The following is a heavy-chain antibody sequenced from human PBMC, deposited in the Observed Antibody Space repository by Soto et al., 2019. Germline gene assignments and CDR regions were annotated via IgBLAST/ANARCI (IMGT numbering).Heavy chain of an antibody. V-gene: IGHV3-33*01. D-gene: IGHD4-17*01. CDR1: GFTFNTYS. CDR3: ARAGGTTVTGLWHFDS. Sequence: QVQLEESGGGVVQPGRSLRLSSEASGFTFNTYSMHWVRQPPGKGLEWLAAIWYDGTQKYYADSVKGRFIISRDNSKKMLYLEMNSLRAEDTAVHYCARAGGTTVTGLWHFDSWGQGTLVTVSS. J-gene: IGHJ4*02. CDR2: IWYDGTQK.